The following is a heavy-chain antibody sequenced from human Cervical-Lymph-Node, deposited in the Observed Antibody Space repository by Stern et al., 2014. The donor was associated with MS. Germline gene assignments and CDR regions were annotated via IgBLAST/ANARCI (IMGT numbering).Heavy chain of an antibody. CDR1: GYKFSIYW. V-gene: IGHV5-51*01. D-gene: IGHD1-14*01. Sequence: EVQLVESGAELIRPGESLKISCKGSGYKFSIYWIAWVRQMPGKGLEWMGIIYTGDSETRYSPSFQGQVTMSADKSTSTAYPQWSSLNASDTAMYFCARQTTAWASDVWGQGTLVTVSS. J-gene: IGHJ4*02. CDR3: ARQTTAWASDV. CDR2: IYTGDSET.